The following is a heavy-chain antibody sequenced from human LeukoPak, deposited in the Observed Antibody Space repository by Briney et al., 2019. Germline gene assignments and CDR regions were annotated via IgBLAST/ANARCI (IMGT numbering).Heavy chain of an antibody. J-gene: IGHJ4*02. CDR1: GFTVSSNY. Sequence: PGGSLRLSCAASGFTVSSNYMSWVRQAPGKGLEWVSVIYSGGSTYYADSVKGRFTISRDNSKNTLYLQMNSLRAEDTAVYYCARAVGYCSSTSCHSAYYFDYWGQGTLVTVSS. CDR3: ARAVGYCSSTSCHSAYYFDY. CDR2: IYSGGST. V-gene: IGHV3-53*01. D-gene: IGHD2-2*01.